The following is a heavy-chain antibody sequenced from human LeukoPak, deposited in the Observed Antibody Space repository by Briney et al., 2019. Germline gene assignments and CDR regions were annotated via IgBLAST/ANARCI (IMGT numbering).Heavy chain of an antibody. D-gene: IGHD3-10*01. CDR3: ASFPPYMVRTDAFDI. J-gene: IGHJ3*02. Sequence: PGGSLRLSCAASGFTFSGYWMMWVRQAPGKGLEWVSYISSSGSTIYYADSVKGRFTISRDNAKNSPYLQMNSLRAEDTAVYYCASFPPYMVRTDAFDIWRQGTMVTVSS. CDR1: GFTFSGYW. CDR2: ISSSGSTI. V-gene: IGHV3-48*04.